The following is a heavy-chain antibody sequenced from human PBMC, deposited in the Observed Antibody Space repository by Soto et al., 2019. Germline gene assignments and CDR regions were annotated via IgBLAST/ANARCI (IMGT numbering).Heavy chain of an antibody. V-gene: IGHV6-1*01. Sequence: PSHTRSLTCAISGYSVASNSAAWNLIRQSPSRGLEWLGRTYYRSKWYNDYAVSVKSRITINPDTSKNQFSLQLNSVTPEDTAVYYCARVVYSGYDFDYWGQGTLVTVSS. CDR1: GYSVASNSAA. D-gene: IGHD5-12*01. J-gene: IGHJ4*02. CDR2: TYYRSKWYN. CDR3: ARVVYSGYDFDY.